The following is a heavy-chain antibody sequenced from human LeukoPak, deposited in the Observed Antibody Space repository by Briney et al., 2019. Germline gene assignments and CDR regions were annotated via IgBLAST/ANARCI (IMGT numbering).Heavy chain of an antibody. CDR3: VKRVGSRWSNSRFDP. D-gene: IGHD6-13*01. CDR1: GLTFNAYA. V-gene: IGHV3-23*01. CDR2: VSRFGGTT. Sequence: GGSLRLSCAASGLTFNAYAMSWVRQAPGPGMELVSAVSRFGGTTYYADSAKGRFTISRDDSKNTVYLQMNSLRADDTALYYCVKRVGSRWSNSRFDPWGQGTLVTVSS. J-gene: IGHJ5*02.